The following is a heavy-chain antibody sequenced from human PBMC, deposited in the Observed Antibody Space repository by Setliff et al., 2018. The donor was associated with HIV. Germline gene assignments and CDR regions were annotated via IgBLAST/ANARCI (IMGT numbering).Heavy chain of an antibody. V-gene: IGHV4-59*08. Sequence: SETLSLTCTVSGGSISSYYWSWIRQPPGKGLEWIGYIYNSGRTNYNPSLKSRVTISVDTSKKQFSLKLSSVTAADTAVYYCARAITFHDAFDIWGQGAMVTVSS. CDR3: ARAITFHDAFDI. J-gene: IGHJ3*02. CDR1: GGSISSYY. D-gene: IGHD1-20*01. CDR2: IYNSGRT.